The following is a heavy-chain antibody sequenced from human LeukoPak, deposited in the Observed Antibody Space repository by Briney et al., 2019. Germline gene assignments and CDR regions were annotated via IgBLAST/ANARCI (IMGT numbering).Heavy chain of an antibody. D-gene: IGHD3-10*02. CDR3: AELGITMIGGV. CDR2: IKQDGSEK. Sequence: GGSLRLSCAASGFTFSSYWLTWVRQAPGKGLEWVANIKQDGSEKFYVDSVKGRFTISRDNAKNSLYLQMNSLRAEDTAVYYCAELGITMIGGVWGKGTTVTISS. CDR1: GFTFSSYW. V-gene: IGHV3-7*01. J-gene: IGHJ6*04.